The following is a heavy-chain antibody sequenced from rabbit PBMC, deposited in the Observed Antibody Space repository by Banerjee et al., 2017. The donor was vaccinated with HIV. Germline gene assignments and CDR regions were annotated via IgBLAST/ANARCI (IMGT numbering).Heavy chain of an antibody. Sequence: QEHLVESGGGLVQPEGSLTLTCTASGFSFSSSYYMCWVRQAPGKGLEWIGCIATSSSRTCYASWAKGRFTISKTSSTTVTLQMTSLTAADTATYFCARHSSSDSDGYPLHLWGPGTLVTVS. CDR3: ARHSSSDSDGYPLHL. D-gene: IGHD6-1*01. CDR2: IATSSSRT. J-gene: IGHJ4*01. V-gene: IGHV1S45*01. CDR1: GFSFSSSYY.